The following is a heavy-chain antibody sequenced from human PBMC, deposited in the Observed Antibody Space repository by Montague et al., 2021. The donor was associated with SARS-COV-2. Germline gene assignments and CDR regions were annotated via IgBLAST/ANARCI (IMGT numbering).Heavy chain of an antibody. V-gene: IGHV4-39*07. Sequence: SEALSLTCTVSGGSIGKSSYYWGWIRQPPGKGLEWIGNIYYDGRTSYNPSLRSRVSIFLDKSKNQFSLTLTSVTAADTAMYYCASHFVWQQLSTWGQGTLVSVSS. CDR1: GGSIGKSSYY. CDR3: ASHFVWQQLST. J-gene: IGHJ4*02. CDR2: IYYDGRT. D-gene: IGHD6-13*01.